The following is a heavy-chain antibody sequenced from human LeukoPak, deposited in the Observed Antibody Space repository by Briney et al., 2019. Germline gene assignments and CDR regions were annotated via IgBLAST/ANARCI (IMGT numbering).Heavy chain of an antibody. CDR3: ARDVSTILEHYMDV. Sequence: GGSLRLSCAASGFTFSSYSMNWVRQAPGKGLEWVSSISSSSSYIYYADSVKGRFTISRDNAKNSLYLQMNSLRAEDTAVYYYARDVSTILEHYMDVWGKGTTVTVSS. CDR1: GFTFSSYS. J-gene: IGHJ6*03. D-gene: IGHD3-3*01. CDR2: ISSSSSYI. V-gene: IGHV3-21*01.